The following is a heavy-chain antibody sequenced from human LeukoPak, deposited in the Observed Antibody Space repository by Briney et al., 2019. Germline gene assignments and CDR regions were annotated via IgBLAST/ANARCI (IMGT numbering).Heavy chain of an antibody. Sequence: ASVKVSCKASGYTFTSYGISWVRQDPGQGLEWMGWISAYNGNTNYAQKLQGRVTMTTDTSTSTAYMELRSLRSDDTAVYYCARDLHAYCGGDCYSPYYYYGMDVWGQGTTVTVSS. V-gene: IGHV1-18*01. CDR1: GYTFTSYG. J-gene: IGHJ6*02. CDR3: ARDLHAYCGGDCYSPYYYYGMDV. D-gene: IGHD2-21*02. CDR2: ISAYNGNT.